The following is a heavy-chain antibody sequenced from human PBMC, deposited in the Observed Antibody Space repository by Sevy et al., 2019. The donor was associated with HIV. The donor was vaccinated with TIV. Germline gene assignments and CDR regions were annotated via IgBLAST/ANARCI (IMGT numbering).Heavy chain of an antibody. CDR1: GYTFTSYY. V-gene: IGHV1-46*01. CDR2: INPSGGST. Sequence: ASVKVSCKASGYTFTSYYMHWVRQAPGQGLEWMGIINPSGGSTSYAQKLQGRVTMTRDTSTSTVYMELSSLRSEDTAVYYCARVGGEYYYDSSGYYHPSFYYGMDVWGQGTTVTVSS. J-gene: IGHJ6*02. CDR3: ARVGGEYYYDSSGYYHPSFYYGMDV. D-gene: IGHD3-22*01.